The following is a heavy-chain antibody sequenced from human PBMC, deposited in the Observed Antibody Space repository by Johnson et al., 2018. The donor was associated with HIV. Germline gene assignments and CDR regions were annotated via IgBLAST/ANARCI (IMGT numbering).Heavy chain of an antibody. V-gene: IGHV3-23*04. CDR1: ASTFSSYA. D-gene: IGHD5-18*01. J-gene: IGHJ3*02. Sequence: VQLVESGGGLLQPGGSLRLSRPASASTFSSYAMSWVRQAPGKGLEWVSAISGSGGSTYYADSVNGRFTVSRDNSKNTLYLQINSLRPEDTAVYYCARLPSGYSRDDLDIWGQGTMVTVSS. CDR3: ARLPSGYSRDDLDI. CDR2: ISGSGGST.